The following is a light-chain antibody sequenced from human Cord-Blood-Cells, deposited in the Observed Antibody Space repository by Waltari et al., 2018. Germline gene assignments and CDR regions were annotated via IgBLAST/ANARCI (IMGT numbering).Light chain of an antibody. V-gene: IGKV1-39*01. J-gene: IGKJ1*01. CDR1: QSISSY. Sequence: DIQMTQSPSSLSASVGDRVTITCRASQSISSYLNWYQQKPGKAPKLLIYAASSLQSGVPSRFSGSGSGTDFTLTISSLQPDDFATYYCQQYNSLWTFGQGTKVEIK. CDR3: QQYNSLWT. CDR2: AAS.